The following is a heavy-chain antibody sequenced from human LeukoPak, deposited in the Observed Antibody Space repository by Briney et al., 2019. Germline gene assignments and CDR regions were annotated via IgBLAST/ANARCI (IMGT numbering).Heavy chain of an antibody. CDR2: INWNGGST. V-gene: IGHV3-20*04. Sequence: GGSLRLSCAASGFTFSSYTMNWVRQAPGKGLEWVSGINWNGGSTGYADSVKGRFTISRDNAKNSLYLQMNSLRAEDTALYYCARDSGSSDAFDIWGQGKMVIVSS. J-gene: IGHJ3*02. CDR3: ARDSGSSDAFDI. CDR1: GFTFSSYT. D-gene: IGHD1-26*01.